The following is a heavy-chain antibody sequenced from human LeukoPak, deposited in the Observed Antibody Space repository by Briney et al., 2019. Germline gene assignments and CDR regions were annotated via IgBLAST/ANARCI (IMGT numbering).Heavy chain of an antibody. D-gene: IGHD2-2*01. CDR3: ARVPYCSSTSCYLRAFDI. CDR2: INHSGST. Sequence: SETLSLTCAVYGGSFSGYYWSWIRQPPGKGLEWIGEINHSGSTNYHPSLKSRVTISVDTSKNQFSLKLSSVTAADTAVYYCARVPYCSSTSCYLRAFDIWGQGTMVTVSS. V-gene: IGHV4-34*01. CDR1: GGSFSGYY. J-gene: IGHJ3*02.